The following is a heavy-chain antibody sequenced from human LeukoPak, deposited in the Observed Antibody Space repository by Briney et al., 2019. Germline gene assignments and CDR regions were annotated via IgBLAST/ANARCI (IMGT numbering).Heavy chain of an antibody. Sequence: SVKVSCKASGGTFSSYAISWGRQAPGQGLEGMGGIIPIFGTANYAQKFQARVTITTDESTSTASIELSSLRPEDTAVYYCARVSIAAAFHWFDPWGQGTLVTVSS. J-gene: IGHJ5*02. CDR1: GGTFSSYA. V-gene: IGHV1-69*05. CDR2: IIPIFGTA. D-gene: IGHD6-13*01. CDR3: ARVSIAAAFHWFDP.